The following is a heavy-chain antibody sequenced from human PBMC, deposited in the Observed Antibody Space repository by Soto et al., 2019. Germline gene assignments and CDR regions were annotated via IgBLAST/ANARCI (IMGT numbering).Heavy chain of an antibody. CDR2: IDKVGTDS. V-gene: IGHV3-74*01. CDR1: EFTFSGRS. Sequence: GGSLRLSCAASEFTFSGRSVHWVRQAPGKGLVWVSGIDKVGTDSTYADSVKGRFTISRDNAKNTLYLQMNSLRAEDTAVYYCASGSRHYDYIWGSYRPFYCMDVWGKGTTVTVSS. CDR3: ASGSRHYDYIWGSYRPFYCMDV. D-gene: IGHD3-16*02. J-gene: IGHJ6*03.